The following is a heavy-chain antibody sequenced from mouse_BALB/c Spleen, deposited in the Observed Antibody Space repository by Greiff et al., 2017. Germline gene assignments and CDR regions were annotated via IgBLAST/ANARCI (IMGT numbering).Heavy chain of an antibody. CDR3: ASIGPYYRYDGFAY. CDR2: INPSNGRT. V-gene: IGHV1S81*02. D-gene: IGHD2-14*01. Sequence: QVQLQQPGAELVKPGASVKLSCKASGYTFTSYWMHWVKQRPGQGLEWIGEINPSNGRTNYNEKFKSKATLTVDKSSSTAYMQLSSLTSEDSAVYYCASIGPYYRYDGFAYWGQGTLVTVSA. CDR1: GYTFTSYW. J-gene: IGHJ3*01.